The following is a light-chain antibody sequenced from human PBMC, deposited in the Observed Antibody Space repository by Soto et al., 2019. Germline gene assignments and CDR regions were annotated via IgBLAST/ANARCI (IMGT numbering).Light chain of an antibody. J-gene: IGKJ1*01. V-gene: IGKV1-39*01. CDR3: QQSYNTPRT. Sequence: DIHLTQSPSSLSASVGDRVTITCRASQSISNFLNWYQQRPWQAPKLLISSSSNVQSGVPSRFSGRGSGTDFTLTISGLQPEDAASYCCQQSYNTPRTFGQVTKVYIK. CDR2: SSS. CDR1: QSISNF.